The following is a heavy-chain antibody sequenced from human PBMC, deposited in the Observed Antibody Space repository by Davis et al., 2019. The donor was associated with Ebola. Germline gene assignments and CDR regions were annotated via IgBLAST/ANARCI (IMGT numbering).Heavy chain of an antibody. Sequence: SVTVSRLASLYTFTGYFIHWVRHAPRQGLEWLGRIYPNNGGTKYAQMFQGRVTMTRDTSISTAYMDLSRLRSDDTAVYYCARGDAVTMIVLVVDGLDMWGQGTMVTVSS. CDR3: ARGDAVTMIVLVVDGLDM. CDR2: IYPNNGGT. D-gene: IGHD3-22*01. J-gene: IGHJ3*02. CDR1: LYTFTGYF. V-gene: IGHV1-2*06.